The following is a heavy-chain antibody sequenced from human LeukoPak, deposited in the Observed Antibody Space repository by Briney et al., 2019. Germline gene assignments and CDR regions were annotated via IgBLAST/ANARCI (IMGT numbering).Heavy chain of an antibody. CDR1: GFTFSSYG. Sequence: GRSLRLSCAASGFTFSSYGMHWVRQAPGKGLEWVAVISYDESDKYYADSVKGRFTISRDSSKNTLYLQMNSLRPEDTAVYYCAKGVVAATNAAYYGMDVWGQGTTVTVSS. CDR2: ISYDESDK. D-gene: IGHD2-15*01. J-gene: IGHJ6*02. V-gene: IGHV3-30*18. CDR3: AKGVVAATNAAYYGMDV.